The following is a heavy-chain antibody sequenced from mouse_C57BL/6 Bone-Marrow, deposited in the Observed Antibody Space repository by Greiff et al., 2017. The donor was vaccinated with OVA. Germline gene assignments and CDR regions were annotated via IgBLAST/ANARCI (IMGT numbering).Heavy chain of an antibody. Sequence: QVQLQQSGPELVKPGASVKISCKASGYAFSSSWMNWVKQRPGKGLEWIGRIYPGDGDTNYNGKFKGKATLTADKSSSTAYMQLSSRTSKDSAVYFCASGGYGNYDYAMDYWGQGTSVTVSS. J-gene: IGHJ4*01. D-gene: IGHD2-1*01. CDR1: GYAFSSSW. CDR3: ASGGYGNYDYAMDY. V-gene: IGHV1-82*01. CDR2: IYPGDGDT.